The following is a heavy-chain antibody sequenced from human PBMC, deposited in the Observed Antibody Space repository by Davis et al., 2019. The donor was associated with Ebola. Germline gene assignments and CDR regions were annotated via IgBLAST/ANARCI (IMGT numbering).Heavy chain of an antibody. Sequence: GESLKISCAASGFTFSSYGMHWVRQAPGKGLEWVAFIRYDGSNKYYADSVKGRYTISRDNSKNTLYLQMNSLRDEDTAVYYCARGTCITGTTCYYGMDVWGKGTTVTVSS. CDR3: ARGTCITGTTCYYGMDV. CDR2: IRYDGSNK. J-gene: IGHJ6*04. D-gene: IGHD1-7*01. CDR1: GFTFSSYG. V-gene: IGHV3-30*02.